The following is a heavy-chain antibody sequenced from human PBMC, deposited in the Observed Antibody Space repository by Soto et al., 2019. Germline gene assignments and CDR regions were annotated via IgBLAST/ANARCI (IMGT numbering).Heavy chain of an antibody. J-gene: IGHJ6*02. CDR1: GGSFSGYY. CDR3: ARADPYDILTGRAPAKNMDV. D-gene: IGHD3-9*01. CDR2: INHSGST. Sequence: QVQLQQWGAGLLKPSETLSLTCAVYGGSFSGYYWSWIRQPPGKGLEWIGEINHSGSTNYNPSLKSRVTISVDTSKNQFSLKLSSVTAADTAVYYCARADPYDILTGRAPAKNMDVWGQGTMVTVSS. V-gene: IGHV4-34*01.